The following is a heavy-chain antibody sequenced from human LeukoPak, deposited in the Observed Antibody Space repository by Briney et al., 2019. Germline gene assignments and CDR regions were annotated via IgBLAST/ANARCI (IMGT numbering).Heavy chain of an antibody. V-gene: IGHV4-59*12. J-gene: IGHJ4*02. CDR3: ARGIAAAFDY. CDR1: GGSISSYY. CDR2: IYYSGST. Sequence: SETLSLTCTVSGGSISSYYWSWIRQPPGKGLEWIGYIYYSGSTNYNPSLKSRVTISVDRSKNQLSLKLSSVTAADTAVYYCARGIAAAFDYWGQGTLVTVSS. D-gene: IGHD6-13*01.